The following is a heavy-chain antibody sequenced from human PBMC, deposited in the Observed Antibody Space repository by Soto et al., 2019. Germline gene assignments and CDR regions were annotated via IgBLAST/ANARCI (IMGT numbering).Heavy chain of an antibody. CDR3: ARLSPYDSGSYSFRYNWFHP. J-gene: IGHJ5*02. Sequence: GGSLRLSCAASGFSVRSSHMSWVRQAPGKGLEWVSIMYSGGDTYYAVSVKGRFTISRDNSKNTVFLQMNTLRHDDTAMYLCARLSPYDSGSYSFRYNWFHPWGQGTLVTVSS. D-gene: IGHD3-10*01. CDR1: GFSVRSSH. V-gene: IGHV3-53*01. CDR2: MYSGGDT.